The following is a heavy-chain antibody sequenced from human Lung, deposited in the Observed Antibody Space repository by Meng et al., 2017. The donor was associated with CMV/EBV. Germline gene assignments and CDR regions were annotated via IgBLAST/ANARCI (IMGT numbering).Heavy chain of an antibody. Sequence: QVQLVESGGGLVKPGGSLRLSCAASGFTFSDYYMSWIRQAPGKELEWVSYISSSSSYTNYADSVKGRFTISRDNAKNSLYLQMNSLRAEDTAVYYCARRLGGYSYGYIFDYWGQGTLVTVSS. V-gene: IGHV3-11*06. D-gene: IGHD5-18*01. CDR3: ARRLGGYSYGYIFDY. CDR2: ISSSSSYT. J-gene: IGHJ4*02. CDR1: GFTFSDYY.